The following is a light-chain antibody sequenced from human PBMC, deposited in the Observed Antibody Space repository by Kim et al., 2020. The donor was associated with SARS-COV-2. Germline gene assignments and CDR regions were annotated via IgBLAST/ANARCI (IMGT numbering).Light chain of an antibody. CDR1: SGFIASDY. V-gene: IGLV6-57*04. CDR3: QSFAGSAWV. J-gene: IGLJ3*02. CDR2: EDN. Sequence: NFMLTQPHSVSESPGKTVTISCTRTSGFIASDYVQWYQQRPGSAPTTVIYEDNLRPSGVPDWFSGSIDSSSNTASLTISGLETEDEADYYCQSFAGSAWVFGGGTQLTVL.